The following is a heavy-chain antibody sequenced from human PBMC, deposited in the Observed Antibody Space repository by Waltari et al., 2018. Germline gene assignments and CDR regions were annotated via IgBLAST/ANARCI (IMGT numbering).Heavy chain of an antibody. V-gene: IGHV4-39*07. D-gene: IGHD5-12*01. CDR1: GGSISSSSYY. CDR3: ASEIVDIVASQLDY. CDR2: IYYSGST. J-gene: IGHJ4*02. Sequence: QLQLQESGPGLVKPSETLSLTCTVSGGSISSSSYYWGWIRQPPGKGLEWIGSIYYSGSTYYNPSLKSRVTISVDTSKNQFSLKLSSVTAADTAVYYCASEIVDIVASQLDYWGQGTLVTVSS.